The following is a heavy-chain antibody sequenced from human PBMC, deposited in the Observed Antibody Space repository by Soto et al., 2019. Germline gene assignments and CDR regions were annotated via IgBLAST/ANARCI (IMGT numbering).Heavy chain of an antibody. V-gene: IGHV3-30*18. CDR1: GFTFTTHG. CDR2: IAYDGSNR. CDR3: AKDRGGSWTFDY. D-gene: IGHD6-13*01. J-gene: IGHJ4*02. Sequence: QVQLVESGGGVVQPGRSLSLSCAASGFTFTTHGMHWVRQSPGKGLEWVASIAYDGSNRNYGDPVKGRFFVSRHNPKKTRSLQMNSLRDEDTAVYFCAKDRGGSWTFDYWGQGILVIVSS.